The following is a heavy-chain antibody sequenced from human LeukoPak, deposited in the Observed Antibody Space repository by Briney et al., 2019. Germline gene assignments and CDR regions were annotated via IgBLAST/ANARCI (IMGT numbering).Heavy chain of an antibody. CDR2: IIPIFGAA. CDR3: AREASGSSRPSDY. V-gene: IGHV1-69*13. CDR1: GGTFNRYA. J-gene: IGHJ4*02. Sequence: ASEPVSYQASGGTFNRYAISWVRQDPGHGIEWLGGIIPIFGAANYAQKLQGRVTITADEYTSTAYMERSSLRSEDTAVYYGAREASGSSRPSDYWGQGTLVTVSS. D-gene: IGHD6-13*01.